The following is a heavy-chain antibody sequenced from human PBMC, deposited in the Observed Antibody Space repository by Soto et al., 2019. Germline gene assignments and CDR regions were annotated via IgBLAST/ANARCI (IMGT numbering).Heavy chain of an antibody. D-gene: IGHD6-25*01. CDR1: GFTFSSYS. CDR2: ISSSSSTI. CDR3: AREADWFDP. J-gene: IGHJ5*02. Sequence: EVQLVESGGGLVQPGGSLRLSCAASGFTFSSYSMNWVRQAPGKGLEWVSYISSSSSTIYYADSVKGRFTISRDNAKNSLYLQMNSLRAEDTAVYYCAREADWFDPWGQGTLVTVSS. V-gene: IGHV3-48*01.